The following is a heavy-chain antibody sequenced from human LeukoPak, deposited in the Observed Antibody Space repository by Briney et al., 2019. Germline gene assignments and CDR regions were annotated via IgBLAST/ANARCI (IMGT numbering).Heavy chain of an antibody. CDR3: APPPYYYEANGYSVA. J-gene: IGHJ5*02. V-gene: IGHV4-59*11. CDR1: GGSISSQY. Sequence: SETLSLTCTVSGGSISSQYWSWIRQSPGKGLEWIGYIHYSGSTNYNPSLQGRVSISADTSKNQFSLKLSSVTAADTAVYYCAPPPYYYEANGYSVAWGQGTLVTVSS. D-gene: IGHD3-22*01. CDR2: IHYSGST.